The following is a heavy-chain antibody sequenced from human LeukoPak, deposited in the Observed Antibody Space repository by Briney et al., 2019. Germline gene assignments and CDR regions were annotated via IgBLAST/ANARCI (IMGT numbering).Heavy chain of an antibody. CDR1: GGSFSGYY. CDR2: INHSGST. D-gene: IGHD3-22*01. CDR3: ASLHYYDSSGYYPYFDY. V-gene: IGHV4-34*01. J-gene: IGHJ4*02. Sequence: SETLSLTCAVYGGSFSGYYWSWIRQPPGKGLEWIGEINHSGSTNYNPSLKSRVTISVDTSKNQFSLKLSSVTAADTAVYYCASLHYYDSSGYYPYFDYWGQGTLVTVSS.